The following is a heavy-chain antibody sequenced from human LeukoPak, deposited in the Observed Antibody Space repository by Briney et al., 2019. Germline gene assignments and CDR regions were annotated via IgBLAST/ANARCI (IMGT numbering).Heavy chain of an antibody. D-gene: IGHD3-22*01. V-gene: IGHV3-9*01. CDR1: GFTFADYA. CDR3: AKGMHYDSSGGVYFDY. J-gene: IGHJ4*02. Sequence: GGSLRLSCAASGFTFADYAMHWVRQAPGQGLEWVSGISWNSGSIAYADSVKGRFTIPRDNAKNSLYPQMNSLRAEDTALYYCAKGMHYDSSGGVYFDYWGQGTLVTVSS. CDR2: ISWNSGSI.